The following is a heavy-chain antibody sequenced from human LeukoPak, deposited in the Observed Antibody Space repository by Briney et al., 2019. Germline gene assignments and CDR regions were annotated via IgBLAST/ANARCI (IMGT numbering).Heavy chain of an antibody. J-gene: IGHJ6*02. CDR3: ARDLAIGDSSGYYYYYYGMDV. CDR2: ISSSSSYI. D-gene: IGHD3-22*01. Sequence: PGGSLRLSCAASGFTFSSYSMNWVRQAPGKGLEWVSSISSSSSYIYYADSVKGRFTISRDNAKNSLYLQMNSLRAEDTAVYYCARDLAIGDSSGYYYYYYGMDVWGQGTTVTVSS. CDR1: GFTFSSYS. V-gene: IGHV3-21*01.